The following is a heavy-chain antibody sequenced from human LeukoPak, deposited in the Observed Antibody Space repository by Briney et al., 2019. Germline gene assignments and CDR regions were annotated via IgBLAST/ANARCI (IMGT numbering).Heavy chain of an antibody. CDR1: GGSISSGA. Sequence: LSLTCTVSGGSISSGAFYWSWIRQAPGKGLEWVSVISRNGAHPYYIDSVRDRFTVSRDNSKNIMYLQMNSLRAEDAALYYCTTPGDSGWYNHWGQGTLVTVSS. D-gene: IGHD6-19*01. V-gene: IGHV3-23*01. CDR3: TTPGDSGWYNH. J-gene: IGHJ4*02. CDR2: ISRNGAHP.